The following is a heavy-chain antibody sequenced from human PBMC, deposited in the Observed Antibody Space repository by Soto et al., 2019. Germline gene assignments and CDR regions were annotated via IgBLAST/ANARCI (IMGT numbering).Heavy chain of an antibody. CDR2: IIPVFDTT. D-gene: IGHD1-26*01. V-gene: IGHV1-69*06. Sequence: QVQLVQSGAEVKKPGSSVRVSCKASGGTFSNNAISWVRQAPGQGLEWMGGIIPVFDTTKYAQKFQGRVSITADKATSTVYMELTNQTSQVTAVYYCARDPSGEYSILDPWGQGTLVTVSS. CDR3: ARDPSGEYSILDP. J-gene: IGHJ5*02. CDR1: GGTFSNNA.